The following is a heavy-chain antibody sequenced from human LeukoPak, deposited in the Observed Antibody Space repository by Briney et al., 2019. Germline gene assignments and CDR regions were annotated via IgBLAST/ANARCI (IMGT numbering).Heavy chain of an antibody. CDR3: ARGFEYNYRYTFGY. CDR1: GGSISSYY. D-gene: IGHD5-18*01. CDR2: IYSGST. J-gene: IGHJ4*02. V-gene: IGHV4-59*01. Sequence: PSETLSLTCTVSGGSISSYYWSWIRQPPGKGLEWIGYIYSGSTDYNPSLKSRVTITVDTSKNQFSLQLSSVTAADTAVYYCARGFEYNYRYTFGYWGQGNLVTVFS.